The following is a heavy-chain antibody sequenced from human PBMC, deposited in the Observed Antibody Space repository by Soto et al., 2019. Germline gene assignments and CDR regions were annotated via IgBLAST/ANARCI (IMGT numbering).Heavy chain of an antibody. J-gene: IGHJ4*02. CDR2: IKQDGSER. Sequence: EVQLVESGGGLVQPGGSLRLSCAASGFTFSNYWMSWVRQAPGKGLEWVANIKQDGSERNYVDSVKGRFTISRDNAKNSLYLQLNSLGAEDTAVYYCARAGSENDYWGQVTLVTVSS. D-gene: IGHD3-10*01. CDR3: ARAGSENDY. CDR1: GFTFSNYW. V-gene: IGHV3-7*05.